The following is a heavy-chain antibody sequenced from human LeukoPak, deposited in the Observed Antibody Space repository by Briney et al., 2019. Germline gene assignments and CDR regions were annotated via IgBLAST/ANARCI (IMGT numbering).Heavy chain of an antibody. CDR1: GYIFTAYY. V-gene: IGHV1-2*02. Sequence: AASVKVSCKSSGYIFTAYYIHWVRQAPGQGLEWMGCINPNSGGTNYAQKFQGRVTMTRDTSISAAYMELSRLRSDDTAMYYCARGDLRSENYDGIGSLHPLSIDYWGLGALVTVSS. D-gene: IGHD3-10*01. CDR3: ARGDLRSENYDGIGSLHPLSIDY. CDR2: INPNSGGT. J-gene: IGHJ4*02.